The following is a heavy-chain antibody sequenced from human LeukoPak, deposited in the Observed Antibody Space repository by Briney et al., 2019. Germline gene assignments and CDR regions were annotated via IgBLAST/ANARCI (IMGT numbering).Heavy chain of an antibody. Sequence: GESLKISCKGSGYSFTSYWIGWVRQMPGRGLEWMGIIYLGDSDTRYSPSFQGQVTISADKSISTAYLQWSSLKASDTAMYYCARHLDDSSGYYYRTMYYFDYWGQGTLVTVSS. D-gene: IGHD3-22*01. CDR1: GYSFTSYW. V-gene: IGHV5-51*01. CDR2: IYLGDSDT. J-gene: IGHJ4*02. CDR3: ARHLDDSSGYYYRTMYYFDY.